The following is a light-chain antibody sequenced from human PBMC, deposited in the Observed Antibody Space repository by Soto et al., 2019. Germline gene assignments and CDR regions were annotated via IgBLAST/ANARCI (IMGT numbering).Light chain of an antibody. CDR3: QQYNNLPPDT. J-gene: IGKJ2*01. CDR2: GAS. Sequence: EIIVTQSPASLSVSPGERATLSCRASQSVNNNLAWYQQKPGQAPRLLIYGASTRATGIPVRFRGCWSGTEFILAITSQQSEDFSVYFCQQYNNLPPDTVGHGTKLEIK. CDR1: QSVNNN. V-gene: IGKV3-15*01.